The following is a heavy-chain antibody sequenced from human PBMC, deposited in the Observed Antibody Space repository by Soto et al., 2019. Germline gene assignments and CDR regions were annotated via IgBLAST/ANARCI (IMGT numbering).Heavy chain of an antibody. CDR2: ISGSGGST. CDR3: AKDPDKVVTPDNWFDP. V-gene: IGHV3-23*01. Sequence: GGSLRLSCAASGFTFSSYAMSWVRQAPGKGLEWVSAISGSGGSTYYADSVKGRFTISRDNSKNTLYLQMNSLRAEDTAAYYCAKDPDKVVTPDNWFDPWGQGTLVTVSS. CDR1: GFTFSSYA. J-gene: IGHJ5*02. D-gene: IGHD2-21*02.